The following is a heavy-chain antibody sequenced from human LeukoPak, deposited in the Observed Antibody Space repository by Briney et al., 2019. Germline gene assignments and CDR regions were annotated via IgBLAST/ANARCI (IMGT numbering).Heavy chain of an antibody. J-gene: IGHJ6*02. V-gene: IGHV4-59*01. CDR2: IYYRGTT. Sequence: SETLSLTCTVSGGSISYYYWSWLRQSPGKGLEWIGYIYYRGTTNYNPSLKSRVTISVDTSKNQFSLQLRSVPAADSAVYYCAGGVRQCTVPEGMDVWGQGTTVSV. D-gene: IGHD4-17*01. CDR1: GGSISYYY. CDR3: AGGVRQCTVPEGMDV.